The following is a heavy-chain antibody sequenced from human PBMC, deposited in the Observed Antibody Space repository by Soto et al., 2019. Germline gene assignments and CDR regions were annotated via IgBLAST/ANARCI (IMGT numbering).Heavy chain of an antibody. CDR2: IYYSGST. CDR3: ARHGCSSTSCHYRMDV. J-gene: IGHJ6*04. D-gene: IGHD2-2*01. CDR1: GGSLSSYY. V-gene: IGHV4-59*08. Sequence: PSETLSLTCTVAGGSLSSYYWSWIRQPPGKGLEWIGYIYYSGSTNYNSSLESRVTISVDTSKNQFSLKLSSVSAADTAVYYCARHGCSSTSCHYRMDVWGKGTTVTVSS.